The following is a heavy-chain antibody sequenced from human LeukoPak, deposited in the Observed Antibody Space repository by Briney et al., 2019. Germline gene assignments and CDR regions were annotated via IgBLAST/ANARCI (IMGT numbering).Heavy chain of an antibody. D-gene: IGHD3-3*01. V-gene: IGHV3-23*01. Sequence: GGSLRLSCAASGFTFSSYAMSWVRQAPGKGLEWVSAISGSGGSTYYADSVKGRFTISRDNSKNTLYLQMNSLRAEDTAVYYCAKERQTIFGVVIMEVGWFDPWGQGTLVTVSS. CDR2: ISGSGGST. CDR3: AKERQTIFGVVIMEVGWFDP. J-gene: IGHJ5*02. CDR1: GFTFSSYA.